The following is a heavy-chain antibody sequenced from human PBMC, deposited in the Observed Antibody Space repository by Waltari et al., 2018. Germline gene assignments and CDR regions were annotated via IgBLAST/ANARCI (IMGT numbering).Heavy chain of an antibody. V-gene: IGHV3-9*01. D-gene: IGHD6-13*01. CDR1: GFTFDDYA. CDR3: AKAKLSSSWYFFYFDY. Sequence: EVQLVESGGGLVQPGRSLRLSCAASGFTFDDYAMHWVRQATGKGLEWVSGISWNSGSIGYADSVKGRFTISRDNAKNSLYLQMNSLRAEDTALYYCAKAKLSSSWYFFYFDYWGQGTLVTVSS. J-gene: IGHJ4*02. CDR2: ISWNSGSI.